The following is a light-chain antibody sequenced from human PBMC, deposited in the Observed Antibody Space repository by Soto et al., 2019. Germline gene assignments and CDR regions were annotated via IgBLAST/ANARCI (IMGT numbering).Light chain of an antibody. V-gene: IGKV3-20*01. CDR1: QSVSSSY. CDR2: GAS. Sequence: EIVLTQSPGTLSLSPGERATLSCRASQSVSSSYLAWYQQKPGQAPRLLIYGASSRATGIPDRFSGSGSGTDFTLTISSLEPADFAVYYCQQYGRSPRTFGQGTKVEIK. J-gene: IGKJ1*01. CDR3: QQYGRSPRT.